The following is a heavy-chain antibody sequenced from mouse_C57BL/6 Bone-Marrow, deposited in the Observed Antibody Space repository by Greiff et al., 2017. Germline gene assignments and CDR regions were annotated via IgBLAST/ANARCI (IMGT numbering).Heavy chain of an antibody. Sequence: VQLQQSGPVLVKPGASVKMSCKASGYTFTDYYMNWVKQSHGKSLEWIGVINPYNGGTSYNQKFKCKATLTADKSSSTAYMELNSLTSEDSAVYSWARDGIYNGNPYYFDYWGQGTTLTVSS. CDR3: ARDGIYNGNPYYFDY. CDR2: INPYNGGT. CDR1: GYTFTDYY. D-gene: IGHD2-1*01. V-gene: IGHV1-19*01. J-gene: IGHJ2*01.